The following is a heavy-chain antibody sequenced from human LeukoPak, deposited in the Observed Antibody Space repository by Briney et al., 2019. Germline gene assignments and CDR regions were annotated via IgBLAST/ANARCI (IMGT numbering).Heavy chain of an antibody. V-gene: IGHV4-31*03. CDR1: GGSISSGGYY. Sequence: SETLSLTCTVSGGSISSGGYYWGWIRPHPGKGLEWIVYIYYSGSTYYNPSLQSRVTISVDTSKNQFSLKLSSVTAADTAVYYCATTDLGYCSGGSCSPTFFDYWGQGTLVTVSS. D-gene: IGHD2-15*01. CDR2: IYYSGST. J-gene: IGHJ4*02. CDR3: ATTDLGYCSGGSCSPTFFDY.